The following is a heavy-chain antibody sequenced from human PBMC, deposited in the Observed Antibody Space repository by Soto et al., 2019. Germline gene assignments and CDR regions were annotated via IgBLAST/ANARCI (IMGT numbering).Heavy chain of an antibody. CDR3: ARGVTYSSGWRPIRGGMDV. Sequence: SETLSLTCAVYGGSFSGYYWSWIRRPPGKGLEWIGEINHSGSTNYNPSLKSRVTISVDTSKNQFSLKLSSVTAADTAVYYCARGVTYSSGWRPIRGGMDVWGQGTTVTVSS. CDR1: GGSFSGYY. CDR2: INHSGST. J-gene: IGHJ6*02. V-gene: IGHV4-34*01. D-gene: IGHD6-19*01.